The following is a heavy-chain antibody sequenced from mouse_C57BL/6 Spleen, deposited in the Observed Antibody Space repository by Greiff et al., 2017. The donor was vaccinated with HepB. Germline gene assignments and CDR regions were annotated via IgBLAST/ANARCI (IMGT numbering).Heavy chain of an antibody. Sequence: VQGVESGAELVRPGASVTLSCKASGYTFTDYEMHWVKQTPVHGLEWIGAIDPETGGTAYNQKFKGKAILTADKSSSTAYMELRSLTSEDSAVYYCTREDYDYDDAYWGQGTLVTVSA. V-gene: IGHV1-15*01. CDR2: IDPETGGT. CDR1: GYTFTDYE. J-gene: IGHJ3*01. D-gene: IGHD2-4*01. CDR3: TREDYDYDDAY.